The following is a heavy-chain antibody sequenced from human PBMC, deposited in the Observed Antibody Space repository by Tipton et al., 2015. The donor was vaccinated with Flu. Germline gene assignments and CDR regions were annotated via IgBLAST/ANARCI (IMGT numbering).Heavy chain of an antibody. V-gene: IGHV4-59*08. D-gene: IGHD1-26*01. CDR3: ARHSQILPYRAQGYFDS. Sequence: TLSLTCTVSGGSISRYYWSWIRQAPGKGLEWIAYINYSGSTNNNPSLKSRVTISVDTSKNQFSLKLTSVTAADTAVYYCARHSQILPYRAQGYFDSGGQGTLVTVSS. CDR1: GGSISRYY. J-gene: IGHJ4*02. CDR2: INYSGST.